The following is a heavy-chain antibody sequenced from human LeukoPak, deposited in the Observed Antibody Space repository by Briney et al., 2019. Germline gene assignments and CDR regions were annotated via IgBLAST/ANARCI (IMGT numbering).Heavy chain of an antibody. CDR2: MNPNSGNR. V-gene: IGHV1-8*03. J-gene: IGHJ6*03. CDR1: GYTFTSYD. Sequence: ASXKVSCKASGYTFTSYDINWVRQATGQGQEGMGWMNPNSGNRGYEQKFQGRVTITRNTSISTAYMEMSSLRSEDTAVYYCARSWGRVPAAISPYYYYMDVWGKGTTVTVSS. D-gene: IGHD2-2*02. CDR3: ARSWGRVPAAISPYYYYMDV.